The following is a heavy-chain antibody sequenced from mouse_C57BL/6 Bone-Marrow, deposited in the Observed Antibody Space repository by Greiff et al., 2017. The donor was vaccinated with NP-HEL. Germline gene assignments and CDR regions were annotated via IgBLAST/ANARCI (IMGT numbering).Heavy chain of an antibody. CDR2: ISSGGSYT. CDR3: ARRLWLPPYAMDY. CDR1: GFTFSSYG. Sequence: EVQVVESGGDLVKPGGSLKLSCAASGFTFSSYGMSWVRQTPDKRLEWVATISSGGSYTYYPDSVKGRFTISRDNAKNTLYLQMSSLKSEDTAMYYRARRLWLPPYAMDYWGQGTSVTVSS. V-gene: IGHV5-6*01. D-gene: IGHD2-2*01. J-gene: IGHJ4*01.